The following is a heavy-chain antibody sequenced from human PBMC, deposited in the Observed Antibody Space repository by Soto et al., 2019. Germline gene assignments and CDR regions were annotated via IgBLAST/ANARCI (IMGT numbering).Heavy chain of an antibody. Sequence: GGSLRLSCAASGFIFSSYWMHWVRKAPGKGLVWVSRINSDGSGISYVDSVKGRFTISRDNAKNTLYLQMNSLRAEDTAVYYCWSSPHDYWGQGTLVTVSS. CDR2: INSDGSGI. V-gene: IGHV3-74*01. CDR3: WSSPHDY. J-gene: IGHJ4*02. CDR1: GFIFSSYW.